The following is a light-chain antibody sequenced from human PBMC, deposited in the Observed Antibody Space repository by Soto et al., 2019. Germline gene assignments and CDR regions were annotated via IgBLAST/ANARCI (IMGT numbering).Light chain of an antibody. CDR3: QQSYSTPWT. Sequence: DIQMTQSPSPLSASVGDRVTITCRASQTIRNYLNWYQQKPGEAPKLLIYAASSLQSGVPSRFSGSGSGTDFTLTISSLQPEDFATYYCQQSYSTPWTFGQGTKV. CDR2: AAS. J-gene: IGKJ1*01. CDR1: QTIRNY. V-gene: IGKV1-39*01.